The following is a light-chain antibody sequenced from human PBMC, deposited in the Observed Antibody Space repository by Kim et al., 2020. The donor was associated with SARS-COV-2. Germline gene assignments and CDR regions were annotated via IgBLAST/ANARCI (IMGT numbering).Light chain of an antibody. V-gene: IGLV4-69*01. J-gene: IGLJ3*02. Sequence: QLVLTQSPSASASLGASVKLTCTLSSGHITYAIAWHQQQPEKGPRYLMRLNSDGSHSKGDGIPDRFSGSSSGAERYLTIASLQSEDEADYYCQTWGTGIPVFGGGTKLTVL. CDR3: QTWGTGIPV. CDR2: LNSDGSH. CDR1: SGHITYA.